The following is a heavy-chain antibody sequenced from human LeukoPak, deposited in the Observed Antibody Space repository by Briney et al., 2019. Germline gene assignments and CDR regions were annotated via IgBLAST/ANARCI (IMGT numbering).Heavy chain of an antibody. CDR1: GGSIGTYS. CDR3: ARHIGGGIEDMDV. D-gene: IGHD3-16*02. J-gene: IGHJ6*03. Sequence: SETLSLTCIVSGGSIGTYSLSWIRQSPGKGLEWIGYMYVTGSTRYNPYLQSRVTISVDTSRNQFFLKMSSVTAADTAVYYCARHIGGGIEDMDVWGTGTKVTVSS. V-gene: IGHV4-59*08. CDR2: MYVTGST.